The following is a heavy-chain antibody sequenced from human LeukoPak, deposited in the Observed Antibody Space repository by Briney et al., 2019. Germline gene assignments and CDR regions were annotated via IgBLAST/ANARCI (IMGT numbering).Heavy chain of an antibody. Sequence: GGSLRLSCAAPGFTFSNYWMHWVRQAPGKGLVWVSRIKGDGSHTVYADSVKGRFTISRDNAKNTLYLQMKSLRDEDTAAYYCVRDWDHFDFDSWGQRTLVTVSS. CDR2: IKGDGSHT. V-gene: IGHV3-74*01. J-gene: IGHJ5*01. D-gene: IGHD1-14*01. CDR1: GFTFSNYW. CDR3: VRDWDHFDFDS.